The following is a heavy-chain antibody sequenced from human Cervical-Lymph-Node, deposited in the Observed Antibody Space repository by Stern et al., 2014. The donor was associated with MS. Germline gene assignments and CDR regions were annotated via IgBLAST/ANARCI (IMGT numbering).Heavy chain of an antibody. CDR2: ISAYNGNT. J-gene: IGHJ3*02. CDR1: GYSLTMYG. V-gene: IGHV1-18*01. Sequence: QVQLVQSGAEVKKPGASVKVSCKAFGYSLTMYGISWVREATGEGLEWMGWISAYNGNTSYAQKLQGRFTMTTDTSTSTAYMGLRSLRSDDTAVYYCARGLLGSENAFDIWGQGTMVTVSS. D-gene: IGHD2-15*01. CDR3: ARGLLGSENAFDI.